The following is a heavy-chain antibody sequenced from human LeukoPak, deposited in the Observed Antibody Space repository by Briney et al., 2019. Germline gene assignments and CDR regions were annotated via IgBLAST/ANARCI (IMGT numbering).Heavy chain of an antibody. CDR1: GGSISSSSYY. CDR3: ARLLAYCGGDCSFGAFDI. Sequence: PSETLSLTCTVSGGSISSSSYYWGWIRQPPGKGLEWIGSIYYSGSTYYNPSLKSRVTISVDTSKNQFSLKLSSVTAADTAVYYCARLLAYCGGDCSFGAFDIWGQGTTVTVSS. V-gene: IGHV4-39*07. J-gene: IGHJ3*02. CDR2: IYYSGST. D-gene: IGHD2-21*02.